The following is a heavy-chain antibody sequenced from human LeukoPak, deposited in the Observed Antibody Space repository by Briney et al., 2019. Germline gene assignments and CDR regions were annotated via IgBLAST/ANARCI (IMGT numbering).Heavy chain of an antibody. D-gene: IGHD5-12*01. CDR3: ARGGRVTISGYDYFYYYYMDV. V-gene: IGHV3-23*01. Sequence: PGGSLRLSCAASGFTFSSYAMSWVRQAPGKGLEWVSAISNSGGSTYYADSVKGRFTISRDNSKNTLYLQMNSLRVEDTAVYYCARGGRVTISGYDYFYYYYMDVWGKGTTVTVSS. CDR1: GFTFSSYA. CDR2: ISNSGGST. J-gene: IGHJ6*03.